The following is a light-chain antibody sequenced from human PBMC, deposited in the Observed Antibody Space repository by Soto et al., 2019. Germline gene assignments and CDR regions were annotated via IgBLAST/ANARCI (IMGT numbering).Light chain of an antibody. J-gene: IGLJ1*01. Sequence: QSVLAQPASVSGSPGQSIAISCAGTISDVCGYNSVSWYQQHPGKAPKLMIYDVSNRPSGVSNRFSGSKSVNTASLTISGLQAEDEADYYCCSFTSSSTPGYVFGTGTKVTV. CDR3: CSFTSSSTPGYV. CDR2: DVS. CDR1: ISDVCGYNS. V-gene: IGLV2-14*03.